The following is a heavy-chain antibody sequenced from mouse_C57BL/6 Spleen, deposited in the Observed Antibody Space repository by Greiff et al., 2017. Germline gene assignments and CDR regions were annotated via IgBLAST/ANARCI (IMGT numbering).Heavy chain of an antibody. Sequence: QVQLQQSGAELARPGASVKLSCKASGYTFPSYGISWVKQRTGQGLEWIGAIYPRSGNTYYNEKFKGKATLTADKSSSTAYMELRSLTSEDSAVYYCARRNYYSSSLWYFDYWGQGTTLTVSS. V-gene: IGHV1-81*01. CDR2: IYPRSGNT. J-gene: IGHJ2*01. D-gene: IGHD1-1*01. CDR1: GYTFPSYG. CDR3: ARRNYYSSSLWYFDY.